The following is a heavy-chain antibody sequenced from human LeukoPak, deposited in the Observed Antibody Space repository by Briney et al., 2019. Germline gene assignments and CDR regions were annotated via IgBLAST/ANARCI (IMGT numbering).Heavy chain of an antibody. CDR3: ASLGYCSSTSCQFADY. Sequence: SETLSLTCTVSGGSISSSSYYWGWIRQPPGKGLEWIGSIYYSGSTYYNPSLKSRVTISVDTSKNQFSLKLSSVTAADTAVYYCASLGYCSSTSCQFADYWGQGTLVTVSS. D-gene: IGHD2-2*01. V-gene: IGHV4-39*01. J-gene: IGHJ4*02. CDR2: IYYSGST. CDR1: GGSISSSSYY.